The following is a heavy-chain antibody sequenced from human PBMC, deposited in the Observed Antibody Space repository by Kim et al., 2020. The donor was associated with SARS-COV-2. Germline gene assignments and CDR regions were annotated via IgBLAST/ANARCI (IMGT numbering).Heavy chain of an antibody. V-gene: IGHV3-7*03. CDR2: IKEDGSVK. J-gene: IGHJ4*02. CDR3: ARDGILSYTSSWDY. CDR1: GFTFRSYW. D-gene: IGHD6-13*01. Sequence: GGSLRLSCGVYGFTFRSYWMSWVHQAPGKGLEWVANIKEDGSVKQYVDSVKGRFTISRDNARNSLYLQMNSLRADDTAVYYCARDGILSYTSSWDYWGPGSLVTVSS.